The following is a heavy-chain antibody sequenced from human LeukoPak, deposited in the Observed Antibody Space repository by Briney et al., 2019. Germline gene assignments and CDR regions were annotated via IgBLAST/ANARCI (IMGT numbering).Heavy chain of an antibody. CDR2: IYHNGST. V-gene: IGHV4-4*02. CDR1: GGSISSSNW. Sequence: PSGTLSLTCAVSGGSISSSNWWRWVRQPPGKGLEWIGAIYHNGSTNYNPYLKSRVTISVDKSKNQFSLKLSSVTAADTAVYYCAREGEAAVAGLDYWGQGTLVTVSS. J-gene: IGHJ4*02. D-gene: IGHD6-19*01. CDR3: AREGEAAVAGLDY.